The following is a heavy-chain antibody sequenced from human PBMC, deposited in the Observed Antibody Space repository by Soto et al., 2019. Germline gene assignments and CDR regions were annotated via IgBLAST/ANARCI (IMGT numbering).Heavy chain of an antibody. V-gene: IGHV4-4*02. CDR2: IYRTGST. D-gene: IGHD1-7*01. J-gene: IGHJ4*02. Sequence: XETLSLTCAVSGGSFTSNNGWTCVRQPPGQGLEWIGEIYRTGSTNYNPSLKSRVTISLDKSENQFSLKVTSLTAADTAVYYCASRDPGTSVDYWGQGTLVTVSS. CDR3: ASRDPGTSVDY. CDR1: GGSFTSNNG.